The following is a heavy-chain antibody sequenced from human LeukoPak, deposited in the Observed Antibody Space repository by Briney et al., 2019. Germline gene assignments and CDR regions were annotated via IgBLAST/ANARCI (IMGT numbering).Heavy chain of an antibody. Sequence: PSGTLSLTCTVSGGSIGNYYWNWIRQPAGKGLEWIGRISTSGTTNYHPSLKSRVTLSLDTSKNQFSLNLRSVTAADTAIYFCARRHPYYYGSGTYSREDWGQGTLVTVSS. CDR1: GGSIGNYY. CDR2: ISTSGTT. V-gene: IGHV4-4*07. D-gene: IGHD3-10*01. CDR3: ARRHPYYYGSGTYSRED. J-gene: IGHJ4*02.